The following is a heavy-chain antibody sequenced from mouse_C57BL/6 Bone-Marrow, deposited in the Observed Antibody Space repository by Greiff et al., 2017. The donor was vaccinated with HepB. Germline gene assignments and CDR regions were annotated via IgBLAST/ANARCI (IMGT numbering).Heavy chain of an antibody. CDR1: GYTFTDYY. V-gene: IGHV1-19*01. CDR2: INPYNGGT. J-gene: IGHJ2*01. Sequence: VHVKQSGPVLVKPGASVKMSCKASGYTFTDYYMNWVKQSHGKSLEWIGVINPYNGGTSYNQKFKGKATLTVDKSSSTAYMELNSLTSEDSAVYYCARFAYGSPFDYWGQGTTLTVSS. CDR3: ARFAYGSPFDY. D-gene: IGHD1-1*01.